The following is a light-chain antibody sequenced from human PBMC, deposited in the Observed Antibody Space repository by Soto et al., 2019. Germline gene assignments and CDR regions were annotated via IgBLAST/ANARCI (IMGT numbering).Light chain of an antibody. Sequence: EVALTQSPGTLSLSPGARATLSCRASQNIANDYLTWYQQKPGQAPRVLIYDASTRATGIPDRFSGSVSGTDFTLTISRLEPEDFAMYYCQQYGSSPWTFGQGTKVEI. CDR1: QNIANDY. CDR2: DAS. CDR3: QQYGSSPWT. V-gene: IGKV3-20*01. J-gene: IGKJ1*01.